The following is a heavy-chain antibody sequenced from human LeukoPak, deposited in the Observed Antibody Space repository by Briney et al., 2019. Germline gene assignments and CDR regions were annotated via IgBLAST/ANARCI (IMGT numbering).Heavy chain of an antibody. D-gene: IGHD1-26*01. Sequence: SETLSLTCTVSGGSISSSSYYWGWIRQPPGKGLEWIGSIYYSGSTYYNPSLKSRVTISVDTSKNQFSLKLSSVTAADTAVYYCASLRWELPLSWFDPWGQGTLVTVSS. V-gene: IGHV4-39*01. CDR2: IYYSGST. CDR1: GGSISSSSYY. J-gene: IGHJ5*02. CDR3: ASLRWELPLSWFDP.